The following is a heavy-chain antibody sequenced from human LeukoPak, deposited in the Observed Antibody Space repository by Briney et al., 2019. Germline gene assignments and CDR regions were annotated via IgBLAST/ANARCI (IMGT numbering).Heavy chain of an antibody. CDR1: GFTFSDHY. CDR3: ARDRGSCPRYWYFDL. D-gene: IGHD1-26*01. CDR2: TSNKANSYAT. Sequence: PGGSLRLSCAASGFTFSDHYMDWVRQAPGKGLEWVGRTSNKANSYATEYAASVKGRFTISRDDSRNSLFLQMNSLKTEDTAVYYCARDRGSCPRYWYFDLWGRGTLVTVSS. V-gene: IGHV3-72*01. J-gene: IGHJ2*01.